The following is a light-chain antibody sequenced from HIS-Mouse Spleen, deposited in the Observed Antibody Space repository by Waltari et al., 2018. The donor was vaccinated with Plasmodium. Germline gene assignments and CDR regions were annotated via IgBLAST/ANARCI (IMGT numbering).Light chain of an antibody. V-gene: IGKV1-33*01. CDR2: DAS. J-gene: IGKJ2*01. Sequence: DIQMTQSTSHLSSSVGARVTITCQASQDISNYLNWYQQKPGKAPKLLIYDASNLETGVPSRFSGSGSGTDFTFTISSLQPEDIATYYCQQYDNLPYTFGQGTKLEIK. CDR3: QQYDNLPYT. CDR1: QDISNY.